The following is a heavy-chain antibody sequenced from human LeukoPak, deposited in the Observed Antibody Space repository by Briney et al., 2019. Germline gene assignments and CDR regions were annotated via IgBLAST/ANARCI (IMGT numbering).Heavy chain of an antibody. Sequence: SETLSLTCTVSGGSISSSSYYWGWIRQPPGKVLEWIGSIYYSGSTYYNPSLKSRVTISVDTSKNQFSLKLSSVTAADTAVYYCARVGGWPQYYYYYMDVWGKGTTVTVSS. V-gene: IGHV4-39*07. CDR3: ARVGGWPQYYYYYMDV. CDR1: GGSISSSSYY. J-gene: IGHJ6*03. D-gene: IGHD3-16*01. CDR2: IYYSGST.